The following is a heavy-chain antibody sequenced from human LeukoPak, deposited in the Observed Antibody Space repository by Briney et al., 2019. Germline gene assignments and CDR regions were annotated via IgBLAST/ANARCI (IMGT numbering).Heavy chain of an antibody. V-gene: IGHV3-23*01. J-gene: IGHJ6*03. CDR1: GFTFSSYA. CDR2: ISGSGAST. CDR3: AKAAFNYYYYYMDV. Sequence: PGGSLRLSCAASGFTFSSYAMNWVRQAPGKGLEWVSGISGSGASTYYADSVKSRFTLSRDNSKNTLYLQMNSLRAEDTAVYYCAKAAFNYYYYYMDVWGTGTTVTVSS.